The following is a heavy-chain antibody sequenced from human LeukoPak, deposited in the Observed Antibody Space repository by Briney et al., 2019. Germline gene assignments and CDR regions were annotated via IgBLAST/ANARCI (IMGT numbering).Heavy chain of an antibody. CDR2: IKQDGSEK. CDR3: AKRRYSSSWFIYFDY. CDR1: GFTFSSYW. D-gene: IGHD6-13*01. J-gene: IGHJ4*02. V-gene: IGHV3-7*03. Sequence: QPGGSLRLSCTASGFTFSSYWMSWVRQAPGKGLEWVANIKQDGSEKYYVDSVKGRFTISRDNSKNTLYLQMNSLRAEDTAVYYCAKRRYSSSWFIYFDYWGQGTLVTVSS.